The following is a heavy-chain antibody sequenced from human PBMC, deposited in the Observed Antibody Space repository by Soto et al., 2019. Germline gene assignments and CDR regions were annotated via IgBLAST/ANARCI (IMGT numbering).Heavy chain of an antibody. J-gene: IGHJ2*01. CDR1: GVTFKDYG. V-gene: IGHV3-30*03. CDR2: ISYDGKQT. D-gene: IGHD3-16*01. CDR3: ARDGWGSNWYFDL. Sequence: GGSLRLSCGAPGVTFKDYGMHWVRQAPGKGLEWVAVISYDGKQTYYADSVKGRFTISKDKSKRTLFLQINSLRVDDTAVYYCARDGWGSNWYFDLWGRGTLVTVSS.